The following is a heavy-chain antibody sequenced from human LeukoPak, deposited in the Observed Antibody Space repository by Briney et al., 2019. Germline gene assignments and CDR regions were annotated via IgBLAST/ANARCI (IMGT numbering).Heavy chain of an antibody. CDR1: GFSFSNYA. D-gene: IGHD2-2*01. CDR3: VKDFVVVPGLVNYFDY. Sequence: GGSLRLSCAASGFSFSNYAMSWVRQGPGKGLEWVSAIGGCIGSTFYTDSVKGRFTISRDNSKNTLSLQMNSLRVEDTAVYYCVKDFVVVPGLVNYFDYWGQGTLVTVSS. V-gene: IGHV3-23*01. J-gene: IGHJ4*02. CDR2: IGGCIGST.